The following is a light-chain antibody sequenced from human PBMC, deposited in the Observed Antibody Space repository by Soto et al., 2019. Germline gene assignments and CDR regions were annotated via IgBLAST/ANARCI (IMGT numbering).Light chain of an antibody. CDR1: QGVSSGY. V-gene: IGKV3-20*01. CDR2: RSS. Sequence: EIVLTQSPGTLSLSPGERATLSCRASQGVSSGYLAWYQQKPDQAPRLLIYRSSISTTGIPDRISGNGSGTDFTLTISSLEPEDVAVYYCHQYDDSPPYTFGQGTKLEIK. CDR3: HQYDDSPPYT. J-gene: IGKJ2*01.